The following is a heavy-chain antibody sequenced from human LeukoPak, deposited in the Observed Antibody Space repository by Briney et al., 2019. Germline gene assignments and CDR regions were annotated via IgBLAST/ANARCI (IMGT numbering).Heavy chain of an antibody. J-gene: IGHJ6*02. CDR1: GFTFSSYW. CDR2: IKQDGSEK. CDR3: ARDPVVAAIGGSYGMDV. D-gene: IGHD2-15*01. Sequence: GGSLRLSCAASGFTFSSYWMSWVRQAPGKGLEWVANIKQDGSEKYYVDSVKGRFTISRDNAKNSLYLQMNSLRAEDTAVYYCARDPVVAAIGGSYGMDVWGQGTTVTVSS. V-gene: IGHV3-7*01.